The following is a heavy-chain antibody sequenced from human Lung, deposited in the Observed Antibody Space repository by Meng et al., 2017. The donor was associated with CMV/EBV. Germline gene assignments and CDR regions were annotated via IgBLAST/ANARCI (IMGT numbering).Heavy chain of an antibody. J-gene: IGHJ4*01. CDR1: GYTFSGFY. Sequence: VQLVQSGAEVKRPGASVKISCQASGYTFSGFYMNWARQAPGHGLEWLGRVNPVSDDTHYAQKFVGRLTVTRGATINTAFMELTSLRPDDTAVYYCAKSSDNGWSSWGPGTLVTVS. V-gene: IGHV1-2*06. CDR3: AKSSDNGWSS. CDR2: VNPVSDDT. D-gene: IGHD6-19*01.